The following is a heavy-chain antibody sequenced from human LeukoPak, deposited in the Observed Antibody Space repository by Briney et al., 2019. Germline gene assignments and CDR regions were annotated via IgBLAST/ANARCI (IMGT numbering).Heavy chain of an antibody. CDR2: INPNSGGT. D-gene: IGHD2-2*01. J-gene: IGHJ5*02. V-gene: IGHV1-2*02. CDR1: GYTFTGYY. CDR3: ARGRVVVSAAILNNWFDP. Sequence: ASVKVSCKASGYTFTGYYMHWVRQAPGQGLEWMGWINPNSGGTNYAQKFQGRVTMTRDTSISTAYMELSRLRSDDTAVYYCARGRVVVSAAILNNWFDPWGQGTLVTVSS.